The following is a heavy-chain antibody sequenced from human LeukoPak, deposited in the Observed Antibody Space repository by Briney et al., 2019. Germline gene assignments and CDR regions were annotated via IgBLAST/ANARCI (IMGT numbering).Heavy chain of an antibody. CDR3: ARKYSRSSSLVDY. V-gene: IGHV5-51*01. Sequence: GESLKISCKGSGYSFTTYWIGWVRQTPGKGLEWMGIIYPGDSDTRYSPSFQGQVTISVGQSISNAYLQWSSLKASDTAMYYCARKYSRSSSLVDYWGQGTLVTVSS. J-gene: IGHJ4*02. CDR1: GYSFTTYW. D-gene: IGHD6-6*01. CDR2: IYPGDSDT.